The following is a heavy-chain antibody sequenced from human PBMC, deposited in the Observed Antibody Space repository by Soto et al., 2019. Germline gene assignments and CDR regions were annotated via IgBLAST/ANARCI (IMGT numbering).Heavy chain of an antibody. Sequence: SETLSLTCTVSGGSISSSSYYWGWIRQPPGKGLEWIGSIYYSGSTYYNPSLKSRVTISVDTSKNQFSLKLSSVTAADTAVYYCARELEHAFDIWGQGTMVTVSS. V-gene: IGHV4-39*02. CDR2: IYYSGST. CDR3: ARELEHAFDI. J-gene: IGHJ3*02. CDR1: GGSISSSSYY.